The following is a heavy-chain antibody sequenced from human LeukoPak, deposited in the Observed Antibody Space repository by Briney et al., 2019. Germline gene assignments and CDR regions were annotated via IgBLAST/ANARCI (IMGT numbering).Heavy chain of an antibody. CDR2: IYYSGST. CDR1: GGSVSSSSYY. J-gene: IGHJ4*02. D-gene: IGHD6-19*01. V-gene: IGHV4-39*01. Sequence: SETLSLTCTVSGGSVSSSSYYWGWIRQPPGKGLEWIGSIYYSGSTYYNPSLKSRVTISVDTSKNQFSLKLSSVTAADTAVYYCARQEWGSGWFIDYWGQGTLVTVSS. CDR3: ARQEWGSGWFIDY.